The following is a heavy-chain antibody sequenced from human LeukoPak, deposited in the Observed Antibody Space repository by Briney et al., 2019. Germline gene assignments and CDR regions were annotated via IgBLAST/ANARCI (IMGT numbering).Heavy chain of an antibody. Sequence: LRLSCTGSGFTVGEYAIIGVRQAPPRGVEGLGCGRSKDKEGPTEYAASVKVRFIISRDDSKSIAYLQMNDLKTEDTAVYYCTRDRWGGDYTSRGMDVWGKGTTVTISS. CDR1: GFTVGEYA. J-gene: IGHJ6*04. D-gene: IGHD4-17*01. CDR3: TRDRWGGDYTSRGMDV. CDR2: GRSKDKEGPT. V-gene: IGHV3-49*04.